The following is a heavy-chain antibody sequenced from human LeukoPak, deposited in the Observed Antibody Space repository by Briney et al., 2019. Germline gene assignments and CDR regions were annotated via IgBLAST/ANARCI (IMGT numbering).Heavy chain of an antibody. J-gene: IGHJ6*03. CDR1: GYTFTNYG. CDR2: ISAYNGNT. V-gene: IGHV1-18*01. CDR3: ARGPRITLVRGGQWYYYMDV. D-gene: IGHD3-10*01. Sequence: ASVKVSCKASGYTFTNYGISWVRQAPGQGLEWMGWISAYNGNTNYAQKLQGRVTMTRDTSTSTVYMELSSLRSEDTAVYYCARGPRITLVRGGQWYYYMDVWGKGTTVTISS.